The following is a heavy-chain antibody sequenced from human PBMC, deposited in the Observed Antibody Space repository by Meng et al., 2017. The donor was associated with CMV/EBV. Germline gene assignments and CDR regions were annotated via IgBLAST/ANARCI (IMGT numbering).Heavy chain of an antibody. CDR3: ARSYYDSSGYYAY. CDR2: IIPIFGTA. Sequence: SVKVSCKASGGTFSSYAISWVRQAPGQGLEWMRGIIPIFGTANYAQKFQGRVTITTDESTSTAYMELSSLRSEDTAVYYCARSYYDSSGYYAYWGQGTLVTVSS. D-gene: IGHD3-22*01. J-gene: IGHJ4*02. CDR1: GGTFSSYA. V-gene: IGHV1-69*05.